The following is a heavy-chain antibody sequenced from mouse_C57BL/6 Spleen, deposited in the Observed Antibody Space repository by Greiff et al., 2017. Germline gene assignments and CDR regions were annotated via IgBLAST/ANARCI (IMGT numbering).Heavy chain of an antibody. Sequence: VQLQQSGAELVRPGPSVKVSCKASGYAFTNYLIEWVKQRPGQGLEWIGVINPGSGGTNYNEKFKGKATLTADKSSSTAYMQLSSLTSEDSAVYFCARGGAAWFAYWGQGTLVTVSA. CDR2: INPGSGGT. J-gene: IGHJ3*01. CDR1: GYAFTNYL. V-gene: IGHV1-54*01. CDR3: ARGGAAWFAY.